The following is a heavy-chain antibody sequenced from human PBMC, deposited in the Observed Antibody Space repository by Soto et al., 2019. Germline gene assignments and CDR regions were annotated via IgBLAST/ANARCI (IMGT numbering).Heavy chain of an antibody. V-gene: IGHV3-23*01. Sequence: PGGSLRLSCAASGFTFSSYAMSWVRQAPGKGLEWVSAISGSGGSTYYADSVKGRFTISRDNSKNTLYLQMNSLRAEDTAVYYCAKDIVMAIDSSGYYLAYFDYWGQGTLVTVSS. J-gene: IGHJ4*02. D-gene: IGHD3-22*01. CDR3: AKDIVMAIDSSGYYLAYFDY. CDR2: ISGSGGST. CDR1: GFTFSSYA.